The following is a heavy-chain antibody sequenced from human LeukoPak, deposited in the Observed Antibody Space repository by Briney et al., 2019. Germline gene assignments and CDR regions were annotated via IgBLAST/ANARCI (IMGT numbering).Heavy chain of an antibody. CDR1: GFSFRGYG. D-gene: IGHD3-10*01. Sequence: GWTLRLSCAACGFSFRGYGMSWVRQAPGNGLEWVSAIRGSGGTTYYAGSVTGRSTISRDNAKNSLYLQMNSLRAEDTAVYYCARDLIKRITMVRGVSDYWGQGTLVTVSS. CDR3: ARDLIKRITMVRGVSDY. CDR2: IRGSGGTT. J-gene: IGHJ4*02. V-gene: IGHV3-23*01.